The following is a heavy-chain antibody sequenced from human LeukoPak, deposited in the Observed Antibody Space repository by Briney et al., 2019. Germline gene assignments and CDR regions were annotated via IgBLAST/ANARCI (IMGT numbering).Heavy chain of an antibody. Sequence: GGSLTLSCAASGFIFSSYAMSWVREAPARGLEWVSSLRGNGDTFYADSVKGRFTLSRDESRNTVYLHLNELRVEDTAVYYCAKARWVSTADAVLWGQGTVVTVSS. D-gene: IGHD1-26*01. J-gene: IGHJ4*02. CDR1: GFIFSSYA. CDR3: AKARWVSTADAVL. CDR2: LRGNGDT. V-gene: IGHV3-23*01.